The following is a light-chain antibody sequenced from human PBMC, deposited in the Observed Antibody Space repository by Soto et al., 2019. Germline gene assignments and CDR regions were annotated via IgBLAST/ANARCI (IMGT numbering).Light chain of an antibody. Sequence: IQMTQSPSSVSASVGDRVTITCRASQDIGTWLAWFQQKPGKAPQLLISSTSSLQSGVPSRFSGSGSGTDFTLTTSGLQPEDFATYYCQQANSFLFTFGGGTKVEIK. J-gene: IGKJ4*01. CDR3: QQANSFLFT. CDR2: STS. V-gene: IGKV1-12*01. CDR1: QDIGTW.